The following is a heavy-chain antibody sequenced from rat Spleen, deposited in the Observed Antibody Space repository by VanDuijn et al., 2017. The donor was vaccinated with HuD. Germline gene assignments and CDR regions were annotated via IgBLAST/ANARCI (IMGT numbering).Heavy chain of an antibody. J-gene: IGHJ2*01. CDR3: ARRGYLSNWYFDF. D-gene: IGHD2-7*01. CDR1: GFTFSDYY. CDR2: ISYDGSST. V-gene: IGHV5-17*01. Sequence: EVQLVESGGGLAQPGRSLKLSCAASGFTFSDYYMAWVRQAPTEGLEWVATISYDGSSTYYRDSVKGRFTISRDDAKSTLYLQMDSLRPEETATYYCARRGYLSNWYFDFWGQGVMVTVSS.